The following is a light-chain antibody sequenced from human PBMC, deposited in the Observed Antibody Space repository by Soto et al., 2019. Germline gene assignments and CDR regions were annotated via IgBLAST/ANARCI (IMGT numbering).Light chain of an antibody. CDR3: QQYNDWWT. J-gene: IGKJ1*01. CDR1: QTVSSN. V-gene: IGKV3-15*01. Sequence: EIVMTQSPATLSVSPGERATLSCRASQTVSSNLAWYQQKPGQAPGLLIYGAATRATGIPARFSGSGSGTEFTLTIRSLQSEDFAVYFCQQYNDWWTFGQGTKVDIK. CDR2: GAA.